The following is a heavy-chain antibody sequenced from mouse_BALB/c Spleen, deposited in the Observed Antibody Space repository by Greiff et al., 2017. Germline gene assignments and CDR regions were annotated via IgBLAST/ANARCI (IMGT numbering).Heavy chain of an antibody. CDR2: INPYNDGT. CDR3: ARGGDYEAWFAY. Sequence: EVKVVESGPELVKPGASVKMSCKASGYTFTSYVMHWVKQKPGQGLEWIGYINPYNDGTKYNEKFKGKATLTSDKSSSTAYMELSSLTSEDSAVYYCARGGDYEAWFAYWGQGTLVTVSA. J-gene: IGHJ3*01. CDR1: GYTFTSYV. D-gene: IGHD2-4*01. V-gene: IGHV1-14*01.